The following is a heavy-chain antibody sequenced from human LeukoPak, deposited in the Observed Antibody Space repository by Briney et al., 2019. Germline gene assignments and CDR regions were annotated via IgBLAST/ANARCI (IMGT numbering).Heavy chain of an antibody. Sequence: PGGSLRLSCAASGFTFSSYGMHWVRQAPGKGLEWVAFIRYDGSNKYYADSVKGRFTIPRDNSKNTLYLQMNSLRAEDTAVYYCAKELEAYCGGDCYSNFDYRGQGTLVTVSS. CDR2: IRYDGSNK. V-gene: IGHV3-30*02. D-gene: IGHD2-21*01. J-gene: IGHJ4*02. CDR1: GFTFSSYG. CDR3: AKELEAYCGGDCYSNFDY.